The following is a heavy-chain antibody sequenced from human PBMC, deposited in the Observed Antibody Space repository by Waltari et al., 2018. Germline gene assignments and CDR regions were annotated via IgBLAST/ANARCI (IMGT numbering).Heavy chain of an antibody. CDR3: ARGYCSGGSCYQDAFDI. Sequence: QVQLQESGPGLVKPSETLSLTCAVSGYSISSGYYWGWIRQPPGKGLEWIGSIYHSGSTYYNPSLKSRVTISVDTSKKQFSLKLSSVTAADTAVYYCARGYCSGGSCYQDAFDIWGQGTMVTVSS. J-gene: IGHJ3*02. D-gene: IGHD2-15*01. CDR1: GYSISSGYY. CDR2: IYHSGST. V-gene: IGHV4-38-2*01.